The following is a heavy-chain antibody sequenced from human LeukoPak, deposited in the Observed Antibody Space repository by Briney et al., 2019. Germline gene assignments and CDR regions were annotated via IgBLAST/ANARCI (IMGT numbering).Heavy chain of an antibody. CDR3: AISYYYDTPAAFDL. Sequence: PGKSLRLSCAASGFTFDYYAIDWVRQAPGKGLEWVSGISWNSGSIGYADSVKGRFTISRYNAKNSLYLQMNSLRAEDTALYYCAISYYYDTPAAFDLWGHRTMVTVSS. D-gene: IGHD3-22*01. V-gene: IGHV3-9*01. CDR1: GFTFDYYA. J-gene: IGHJ3*01. CDR2: ISWNSGSI.